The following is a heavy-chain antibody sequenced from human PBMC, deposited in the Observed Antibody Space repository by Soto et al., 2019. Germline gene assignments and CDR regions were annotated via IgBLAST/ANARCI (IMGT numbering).Heavy chain of an antibody. CDR3: ARGRRENSLDV. J-gene: IGHJ6*02. CDR2: IWYDGSNK. V-gene: IGHV3-33*01. D-gene: IGHD3-10*01. CDR1: GFTFSNYG. Sequence: GGSLRLSCAASGFTFSNYGMHWVRQAPGKGLEWVAVIWYDGSNKYYADSVKGRFTISRDNPKNTLYLQMNNLRAEDTAVYYCARGRRENSLDVWGQGTTVTVPS.